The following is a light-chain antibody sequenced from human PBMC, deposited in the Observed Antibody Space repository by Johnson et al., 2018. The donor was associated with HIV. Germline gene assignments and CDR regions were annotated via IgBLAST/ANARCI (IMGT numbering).Light chain of an antibody. CDR1: SSNIGKNY. Sequence: QSVLTQPPSMSAAPGQKVTISCSGSSSNIGKNYVSWYQHLPGTAPKLLIYEDNKRPSGIPDRFSGFKSATSATLGITGLQPGDEADYYCGTLDSSLSAGIFGTGTKVTVL. CDR2: EDN. V-gene: IGLV1-51*02. CDR3: GTLDSSLSAGI. J-gene: IGLJ1*01.